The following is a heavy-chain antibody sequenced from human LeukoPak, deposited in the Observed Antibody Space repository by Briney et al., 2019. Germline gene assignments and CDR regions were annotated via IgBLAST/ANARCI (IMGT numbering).Heavy chain of an antibody. CDR3: ARGHIAVAGIAYYFDY. D-gene: IGHD6-19*01. CDR1: GGAFSGDY. J-gene: IGHJ4*02. Sequence: SETLSLTCAVYGGAFSGDYWSWIRQPPGKGREWIGENNHSVSTNYNASLKSRVTISVDTSKTQFSLKLRSVTAAATAVYYCARGHIAVAGIAYYFDYWGQGTRVTVSS. V-gene: IGHV4-34*01. CDR2: NNHSVST.